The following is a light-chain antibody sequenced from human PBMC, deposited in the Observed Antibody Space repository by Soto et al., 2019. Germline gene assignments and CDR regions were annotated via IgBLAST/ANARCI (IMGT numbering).Light chain of an antibody. Sequence: QSALTQPASVSGSPGQSITISCTGTSSDVGGYNYVSWYQHHPGKAPKLIIYDVTNRPSAVSNPFSGSKSGNTASLTISGLRPEDEADYYCSSYTTSNTRQIVFGTGTKVTVL. V-gene: IGLV2-14*03. CDR3: SSYTTSNTRQIV. J-gene: IGLJ1*01. CDR2: DVT. CDR1: SSDVGGYNY.